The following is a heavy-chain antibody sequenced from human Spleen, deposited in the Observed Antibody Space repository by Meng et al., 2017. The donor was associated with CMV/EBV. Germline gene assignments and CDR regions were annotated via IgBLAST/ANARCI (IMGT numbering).Heavy chain of an antibody. Sequence: GGSLRLSCVGSGFNLRSYWMHWVRQVPGKGLVWVSRIDSDGGSIKYADSVKGRFTISRDNSKNTLYLQMNSLRAQDTAVYFCARDWYAMDVWGPGTTVTVSS. CDR2: IDSDGGSI. CDR1: GFNLRSYW. CDR3: ARDWYAMDV. V-gene: IGHV3-74*03. J-gene: IGHJ6*02. D-gene: IGHD6-13*01.